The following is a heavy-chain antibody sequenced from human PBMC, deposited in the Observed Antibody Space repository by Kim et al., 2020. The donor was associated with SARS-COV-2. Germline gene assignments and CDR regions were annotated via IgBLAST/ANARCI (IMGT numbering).Heavy chain of an antibody. CDR2: TYYASKWNY. D-gene: IGHD2-8*01. Sequence: SQTLSLTCAISGDSVSSNGAAWNWIRQSPSRGLEWLGRTYYASKWNYDYAMPVKSRIGLNPDTSKNQVSLHLNSVTPEDTAVYYCARERGNVFGYWGQGTLVTVSS. V-gene: IGHV6-1*01. CDR3: ARERGNVFGY. J-gene: IGHJ4*02. CDR1: GDSVSSNGAA.